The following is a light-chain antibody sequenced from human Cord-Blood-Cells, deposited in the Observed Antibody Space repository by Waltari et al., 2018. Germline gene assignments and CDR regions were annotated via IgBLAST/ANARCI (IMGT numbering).Light chain of an antibody. CDR1: NIGSKS. CDR3: QVWDSSSDHVV. J-gene: IGLJ2*01. V-gene: IGLV3-21*04. CDR2: YDS. Sequence: SYVLTQPPSVSVAPGKPARITCGGNNIGSKSVHWYQQKPGQAPVLVIYYDSDRPSGIPERFSGSNSGNTATLTISSVEAGDEADYYCQVWDSSSDHVVFGGGTKLTVL.